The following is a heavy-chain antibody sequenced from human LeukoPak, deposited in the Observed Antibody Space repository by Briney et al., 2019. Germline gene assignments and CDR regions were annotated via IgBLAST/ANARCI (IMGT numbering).Heavy chain of an antibody. CDR2: IYYSGST. CDR1: GGSISNYY. V-gene: IGHV4-59*01. D-gene: IGHD6-19*01. Sequence: SETLSLTCTVSGGSISNYYWSWIRQPPGKALEWIGYIYYSGSTNYNPSLKSRVTMSVHTSMNQFSLKLNSVTAADTAVYYCARVAGTRLNYYYYYMDVWGKGTTVTISS. J-gene: IGHJ6*03. CDR3: ARVAGTRLNYYYYYMDV.